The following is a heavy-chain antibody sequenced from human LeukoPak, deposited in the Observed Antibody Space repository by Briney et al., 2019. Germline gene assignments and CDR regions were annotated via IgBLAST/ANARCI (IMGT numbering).Heavy chain of an antibody. Sequence: PSGNLRLSGAASGFTFGNYAWSWVGQAPGKGLKWVSVTRGSGGSKDYADYVKGRFTFSRANCKNTLYLLMNILRAENTAVDYCAKVYTTNFYSPIDDWGQGTLVTVSS. D-gene: IGHD3-9*01. CDR3: AKVYTTNFYSPIDD. CDR2: TRGSGGSK. CDR1: GFTFGNYA. V-gene: IGHV3-23*01. J-gene: IGHJ4*02.